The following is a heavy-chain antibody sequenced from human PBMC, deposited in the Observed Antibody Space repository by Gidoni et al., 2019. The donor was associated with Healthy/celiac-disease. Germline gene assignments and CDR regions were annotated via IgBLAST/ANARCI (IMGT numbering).Heavy chain of an antibody. CDR1: GGTFSNDA. V-gene: IGHV1-69*01. J-gene: IGHJ6*02. CDR2: IIPIFGTA. Sequence: QGQLVQAGAEVKKPGSSVEVACKASGGTFSNDAISWVRQAPGQGLEGKGGIIPIFGTANYAQKFQGRVTITADEATRTAYMELISLRSEDTAVYYCASNLGVRFLEWFPGMDVWGQGTTVTVSS. D-gene: IGHD3-3*01. CDR3: ASNLGVRFLEWFPGMDV.